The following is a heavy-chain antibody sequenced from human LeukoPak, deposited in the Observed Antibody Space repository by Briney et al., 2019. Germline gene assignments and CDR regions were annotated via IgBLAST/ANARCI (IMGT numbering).Heavy chain of an antibody. V-gene: IGHV1-8*01. CDR1: GYIFTNYG. Sequence: ASVKVSRKTSGYIFTNYGINWVRQATGHGLEWMGWMNPETSGTQPAQKFQGRLIMTMDASAGTAYMELSSLTSDDTAVYYCARFVRHQLPTTDYWGQGTLVTVSS. D-gene: IGHD2-2*01. J-gene: IGHJ4*02. CDR2: MNPETSGT. CDR3: ARFVRHQLPTTDY.